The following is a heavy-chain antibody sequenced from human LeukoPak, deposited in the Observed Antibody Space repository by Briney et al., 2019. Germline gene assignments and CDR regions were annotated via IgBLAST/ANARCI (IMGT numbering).Heavy chain of an antibody. Sequence: PSQTLSLTCTVSGDSISSGDYYWSWIRQPAGKGLEWIGRISSSGSTNYNPSLKSRVTMSVDTSKNQFSLKLSSVTAADTAVYYCARGYSGYDHTGYYYYMDVWGKGTTVTISS. J-gene: IGHJ6*03. V-gene: IGHV4-61*02. CDR3: ARGYSGYDHTGYYYYMDV. D-gene: IGHD5-12*01. CDR2: ISSSGST. CDR1: GDSISSGDYY.